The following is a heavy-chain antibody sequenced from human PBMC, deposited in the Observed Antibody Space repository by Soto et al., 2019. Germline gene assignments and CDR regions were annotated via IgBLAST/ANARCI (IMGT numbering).Heavy chain of an antibody. D-gene: IGHD3-3*01. Sequence: GGSLRLSCAASGFTFSNAWMSWVRQAPGKGLEWVGRIKSKTDGGTTDYAAPVKGRFTISRDDSKNTLYLQMNSLKTEDTAVYYCTTENYDFWSGYYFDYWGQGSLVTVSS. CDR2: IKSKTDGGTT. CDR3: TTENYDFWSGYYFDY. CDR1: GFTFSNAW. V-gene: IGHV3-15*01. J-gene: IGHJ4*02.